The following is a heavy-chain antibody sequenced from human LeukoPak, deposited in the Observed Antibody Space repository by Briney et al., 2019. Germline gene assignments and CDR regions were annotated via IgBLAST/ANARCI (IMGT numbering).Heavy chain of an antibody. J-gene: IGHJ4*02. Sequence: SVKVSCKASGGTFSSYAISWVRQAPGQGLEWMGRIIPILGIANYAQKFQGRVTMTRDTSTSTVYMELSSLRSEDTAVYYCARAGNNGYRPPDLGYWGQGTLVTVSS. V-gene: IGHV1-69*04. D-gene: IGHD5-12*01. CDR1: GGTFSSYA. CDR3: ARAGNNGYRPPDLGY. CDR2: IIPILGIA.